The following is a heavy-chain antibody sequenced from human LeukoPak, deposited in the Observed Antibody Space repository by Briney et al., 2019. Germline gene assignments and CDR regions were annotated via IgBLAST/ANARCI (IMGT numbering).Heavy chain of an antibody. CDR2: IGISSGNT. Sequence: GGSLRLSCAASGFTFSSYSMNWVRQAPGKGLEWISYIGISSGNTKYADSVKGRFTTSADSAKNSLYLQMNSLRVEDTAVYYCARGYRYAFDNWGQGTLVTVSS. CDR1: GFTFSSYS. CDR3: ARGYRYAFDN. D-gene: IGHD5-12*01. J-gene: IGHJ4*02. V-gene: IGHV3-48*04.